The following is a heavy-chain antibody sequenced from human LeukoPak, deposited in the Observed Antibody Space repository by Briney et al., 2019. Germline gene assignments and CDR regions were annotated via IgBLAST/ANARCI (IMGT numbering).Heavy chain of an antibody. V-gene: IGHV3-21*01. CDR3: ATGGTYFDC. CDR2: ISSTSSYI. J-gene: IGHJ4*02. Sequence: PGGSLRLSWAASGXTFSSYTVNWVRQAPGKGLEWVSSISSTSSYIYYADSVKGRFTISRDNAKNSLYLQMNSLRAEDTAVYYCATGGTYFDCWGQGTLATVSS. D-gene: IGHD1-26*01. CDR1: GXTFSSYT.